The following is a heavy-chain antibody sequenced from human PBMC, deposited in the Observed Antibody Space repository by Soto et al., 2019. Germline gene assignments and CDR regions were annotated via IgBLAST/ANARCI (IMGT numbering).Heavy chain of an antibody. CDR3: AKDLSGYGTCFDY. J-gene: IGHJ4*02. Sequence: GGSLRLSCAASGFTFDDYAMHWVRQAPGKGLEWVSGISWNSGSIGYADSVKGRFTISRDNAKNSLYLQMNSLRAEDTALYYCAKDLSGYGTCFDYWGQGTLVTVSS. V-gene: IGHV3-9*01. CDR2: ISWNSGSI. D-gene: IGHD5-12*01. CDR1: GFTFDDYA.